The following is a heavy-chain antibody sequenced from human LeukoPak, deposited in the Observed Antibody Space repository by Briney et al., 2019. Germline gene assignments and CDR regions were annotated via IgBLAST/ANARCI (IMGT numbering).Heavy chain of an antibody. CDR2: ISYDGSNK. CDR3: ARDISSGWYFDY. D-gene: IGHD6-19*01. CDR1: GFTFSSYG. Sequence: GGSLRLSCAASGFTFSSYGMHWVRQAPGKGLEWVALISYDGSNKYYADSVKGRFTISRDNSKNTLYLQMNSLRAEDTALYYCARDISSGWYFDYWGQGTLVTVSS. J-gene: IGHJ4*02. V-gene: IGHV3-30*03.